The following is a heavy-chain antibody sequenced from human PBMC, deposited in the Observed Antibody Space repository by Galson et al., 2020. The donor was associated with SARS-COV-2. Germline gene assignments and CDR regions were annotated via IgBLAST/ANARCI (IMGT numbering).Heavy chain of an antibody. CDR2: IIHVFHTA. Sequence: SVKVSCKASGGTFSNSDVNWVRQAPGQGLEWLGGIIHVFHTATYAQKFQGRVTITADEPTTTAYMELTSLRSDDTAVYFCVRGEVQTLDYGGQGTL. CDR1: GGTFSNSD. D-gene: IGHD1-1*01. V-gene: IGHV1-69*13. CDR3: VRGEVQTLDY. J-gene: IGHJ4*02.